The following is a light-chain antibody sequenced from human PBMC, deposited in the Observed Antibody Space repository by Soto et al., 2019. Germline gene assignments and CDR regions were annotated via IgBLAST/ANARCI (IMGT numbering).Light chain of an antibody. CDR1: DNDVGGYNF. V-gene: IGLV2-11*01. CDR3: SSYTSSSTLV. J-gene: IGLJ1*01. Sequence: QSALTQPRSVSGSPGQSVTISCSGTDNDVGGYNFVSWYQQHPGKAPKLMIFDVSKRPSGVPGRFSGSKSGNTASLTISGLQAEDEADYYCSSYTSSSTLVFGTGTKVTVL. CDR2: DVS.